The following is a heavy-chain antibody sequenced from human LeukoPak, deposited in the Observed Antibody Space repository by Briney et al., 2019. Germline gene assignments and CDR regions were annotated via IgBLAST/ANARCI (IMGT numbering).Heavy chain of an antibody. V-gene: IGHV3-23*01. CDR1: EFTFSSYA. J-gene: IGHJ4*02. CDR3: AKDQFDSISMIV. D-gene: IGHD3-22*01. CDR2: ISGSGGST. Sequence: GGTLRLSCAASEFTFSSYAMSWVRQAPGKGLDWVSAISGSGGSTYYADSVKGRFTISSDNSRNTLYLQMNSLRAEDTAVYYCAKDQFDSISMIVWGQGTLVTVSS.